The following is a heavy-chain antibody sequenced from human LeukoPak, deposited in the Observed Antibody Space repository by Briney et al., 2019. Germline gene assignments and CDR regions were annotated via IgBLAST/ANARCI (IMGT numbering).Heavy chain of an antibody. Sequence: ASLKVSCKASGYTFSDYYMHWVRQAPGQGLEWMGWINLNSGGTNYAQNFQGRVTMTRDTSISTAYMDLSSLRFDDTAVYYCARRRGTYLDYWGQGSLVTVSS. D-gene: IGHD3-16*01. J-gene: IGHJ4*02. CDR1: GYTFSDYY. V-gene: IGHV1-2*02. CDR3: ARRRGTYLDY. CDR2: INLNSGGT.